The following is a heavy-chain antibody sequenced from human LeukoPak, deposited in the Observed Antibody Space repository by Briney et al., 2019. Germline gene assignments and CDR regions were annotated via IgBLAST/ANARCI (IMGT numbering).Heavy chain of an antibody. V-gene: IGHV3-30*02. D-gene: IGHD3-10*01. Sequence: GGSLRLSCAACGFTFSSYGMHWVRQAPGKGLEWVAFIRYDGSNKYYADSVKGRFTISRDNSKNTLYLQMNSLRAEDTAVYYCAKVMKGSERLTMVRGVIIKTAGLYYMDVWGKGTTVTVSS. CDR3: AKVMKGSERLTMVRGVIIKTAGLYYMDV. J-gene: IGHJ6*03. CDR2: IRYDGSNK. CDR1: GFTFSSYG.